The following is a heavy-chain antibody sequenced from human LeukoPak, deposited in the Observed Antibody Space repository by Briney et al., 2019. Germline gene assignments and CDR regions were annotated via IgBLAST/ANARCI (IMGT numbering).Heavy chain of an antibody. CDR1: GYTFTGYY. D-gene: IGHD3-3*01. Sequence: ASVKVSCKASGYTFTGYYMHWVRQAPGQGLEWMGWINPNSGGTNYAQKFQGRVTMTRDTSISTAYMELSRLRSDDTAVYHCARDPLNPPYYDFWSGYSPFDYWGQGTLVTVSS. V-gene: IGHV1-2*02. J-gene: IGHJ4*02. CDR2: INPNSGGT. CDR3: ARDPLNPPYYDFWSGYSPFDY.